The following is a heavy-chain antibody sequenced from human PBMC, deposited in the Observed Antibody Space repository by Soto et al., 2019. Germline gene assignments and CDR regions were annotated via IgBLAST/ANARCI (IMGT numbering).Heavy chain of an antibody. CDR2: ISGSGGST. Sequence: GGSLRISCAASGFTFSSYAMGWVRQAPGKGLEWVSAISGSGGSTYYADSVKGRFTISRDNSKNTLYLQMNSLRAEDTAVYYCAKDTKGSLWDYWGQGTLVTVSS. V-gene: IGHV3-23*01. D-gene: IGHD2-2*01. CDR1: GFTFSSYA. CDR3: AKDTKGSLWDY. J-gene: IGHJ4*02.